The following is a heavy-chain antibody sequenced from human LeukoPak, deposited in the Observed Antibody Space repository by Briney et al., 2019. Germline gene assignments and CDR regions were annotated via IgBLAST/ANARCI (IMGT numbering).Heavy chain of an antibody. Sequence: GGSLRLSCAASGFTFSNYNMNWVRQAPGKGLEWVSSISSSSTYISYADSVKGRFTISRDNAKNSLFLQMNSLRAGDTAVYYCARADVMGGQGTLVTVSS. CDR1: GFTFSNYN. D-gene: IGHD3-16*01. CDR2: ISSSSTYI. J-gene: IGHJ4*02. CDR3: ARADVM. V-gene: IGHV3-21*01.